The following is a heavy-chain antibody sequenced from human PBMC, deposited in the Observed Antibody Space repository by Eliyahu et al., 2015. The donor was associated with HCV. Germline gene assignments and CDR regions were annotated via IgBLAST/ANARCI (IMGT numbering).Heavy chain of an antibody. D-gene: IGHD1-26*01. CDR1: GFTFRDFG. CDR2: IADDGSNA. V-gene: IGHV3-30*18. CDR3: AKEGGPWEAFNG. Sequence: QVQLVESGGGVVRPERSLTXSCEAFGFTFRDFGMHWVRQAPGKGLEWVAVIADDGSNANYADSVRGRFVISRDNSRSKMTLQMDRLRVEDTAMYYCAKEGGPWEAFNGWGQGIRVIVSS. J-gene: IGHJ4*02.